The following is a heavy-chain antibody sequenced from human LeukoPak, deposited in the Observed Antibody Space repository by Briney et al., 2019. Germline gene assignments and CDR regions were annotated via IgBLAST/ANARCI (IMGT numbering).Heavy chain of an antibody. CDR2: IIPIFGTT. D-gene: IGHD6-13*01. Sequence: SVKVSCKASGGTFSSYAISWVRQAPGQGLEWMGGIIPIFGTTNYAQKFQDRVTITADKSTSTAYMELSSPRSEDTAVYYCARVVGLTGYSSSWYSGYYYYMDVWGKGTTVTVSS. J-gene: IGHJ6*03. V-gene: IGHV1-69*06. CDR3: ARVVGLTGYSSSWYSGYYYYMDV. CDR1: GGTFSSYA.